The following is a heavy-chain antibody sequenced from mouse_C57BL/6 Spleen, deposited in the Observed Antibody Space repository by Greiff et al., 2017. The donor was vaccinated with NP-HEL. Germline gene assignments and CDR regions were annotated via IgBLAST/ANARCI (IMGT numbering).Heavy chain of an antibody. Sequence: QVQLQQSGAELVRPGTSVKMSCKASGYTFTSYWMHWVKQRPGQGLEWIGEIDPSDSYTNYNQKFKGKSTLTVDKSSSTAYMQLSSLTSEDSAVYYCARSRDGYYDAMDYWGQGTSVTVSS. CDR3: ARSRDGYYDAMDY. J-gene: IGHJ4*01. CDR1: GYTFTSYW. V-gene: IGHV1-69*01. D-gene: IGHD2-3*01. CDR2: IDPSDSYT.